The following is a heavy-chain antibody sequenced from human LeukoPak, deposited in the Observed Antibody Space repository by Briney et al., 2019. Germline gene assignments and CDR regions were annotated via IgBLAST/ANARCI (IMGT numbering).Heavy chain of an antibody. Sequence: GGSLRLSCAASGFTFSSYAMHWVRQAPGKGLEWVAVISYDGSNKYYADSVKGRFTISRDNSKNTLYLQMNSLRAEDTAVYYCAAVSGYSDYWGQGTLVTVPS. CDR2: ISYDGSNK. J-gene: IGHJ4*02. CDR3: AAVSGYSDY. CDR1: GFTFSSYA. D-gene: IGHD2-15*01. V-gene: IGHV3-30-3*01.